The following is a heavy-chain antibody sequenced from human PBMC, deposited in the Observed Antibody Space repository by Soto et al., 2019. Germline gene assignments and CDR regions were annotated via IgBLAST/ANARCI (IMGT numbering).Heavy chain of an antibody. D-gene: IGHD6-6*01. Sequence: PSETLSLTCTVSGGSISSSNYFWGWIRQPPGKGLEWIGSMYYSGSTYYNPSLKSRVTISVDTSKNQFSLKLSSVTAADTAVYYCASLGAARHKYYYYYGMDVWGQGTTVTVSS. V-gene: IGHV4-39*07. CDR3: ASLGAARHKYYYYYGMDV. J-gene: IGHJ6*02. CDR2: MYYSGST. CDR1: GGSISSSNYF.